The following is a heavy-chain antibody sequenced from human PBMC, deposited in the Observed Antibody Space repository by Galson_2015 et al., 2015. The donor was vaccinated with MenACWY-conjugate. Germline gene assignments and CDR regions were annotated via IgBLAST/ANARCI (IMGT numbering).Heavy chain of an antibody. CDR2: ISQDGSEK. CDR3: ARDLEAIVVLTANKDCYCYYGMDV. Sequence: SLRLSCAASGFTFSSYSMRWVCQAPGKGLEWVADISQDGSEKFYADSVKGRFTISRDNAKNSLYLQMNSLRAEDTAVYYCARDLEAIVVLTANKDCYCYYGMDVWGQGTPVTVSS. D-gene: IGHD2-21*02. CDR1: GFTFSSYS. V-gene: IGHV3-7*03. J-gene: IGHJ6*02.